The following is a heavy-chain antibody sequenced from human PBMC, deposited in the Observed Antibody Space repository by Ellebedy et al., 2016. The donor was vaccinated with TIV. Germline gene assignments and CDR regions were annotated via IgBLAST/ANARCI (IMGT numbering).Heavy chain of an antibody. V-gene: IGHV3-11*04. D-gene: IGHD2-15*01. CDR3: ASTVVVIAARGY. CDR2: ISSSGSPI. J-gene: IGHJ4*02. CDR1: GFTFSDYY. Sequence: GESLKISCAASGFTFSDYYMSWIRQAPGKGLEWVSYISSSGSPIYYADSVKGRFTISRDNAKNSLYLQMNSLRAEDTALYYCASTVVVIAARGYWGQGTLVTVSS.